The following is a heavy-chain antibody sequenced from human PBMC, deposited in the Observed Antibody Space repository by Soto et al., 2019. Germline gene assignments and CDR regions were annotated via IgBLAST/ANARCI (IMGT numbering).Heavy chain of an antibody. V-gene: IGHV3-48*01. CDR2: ISAASNNI. CDR1: GFSFNTYS. J-gene: IGHJ6*03. D-gene: IGHD3-10*01. Sequence: EVQLVESGGGLAQPGGSLRLSCAASGFSFNTYSMDWVRQAPGKGLEWVSYISAASNNIYYADSVKGRFTISRDNAQYSLSLQMNNLRAEDTAIYYCARVGTLVRGVTYYMDVWGKGTTVTVSS. CDR3: ARVGTLVRGVTYYMDV.